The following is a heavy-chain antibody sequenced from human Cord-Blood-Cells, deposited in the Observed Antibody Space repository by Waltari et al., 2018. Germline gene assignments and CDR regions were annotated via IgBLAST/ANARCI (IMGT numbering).Heavy chain of an antibody. J-gene: IGHJ3*02. CDR3: ASCSSTSCYAFDI. CDR2: IYYSGST. Sequence: QVQLQESGPGLVKPSETLSLTCPVSGGSVSSGSYSRSWFRQPPGKGLEWIGYIYYSGSTNYNPSLKSRVTISVDTSKNQFSLKLSSVTAADTAVYYCASCSSTSCYAFDIWGQGTMVTVSS. CDR1: GGSVSSGSYS. D-gene: IGHD2-2*01. V-gene: IGHV4-61*01.